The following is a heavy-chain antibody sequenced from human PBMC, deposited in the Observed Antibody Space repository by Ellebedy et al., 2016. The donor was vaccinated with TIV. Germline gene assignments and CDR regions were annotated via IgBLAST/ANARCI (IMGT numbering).Heavy chain of an antibody. CDR3: ARVLRATSGMDV. V-gene: IGHV1-2*02. Sequence: ASVKVSCKASGGIFRSHAISWVRQAPGQGLEWMGWINPDSGGTNLPQKFQGRVTMTRDTSVNTAYMELSRLQSDDTAVYYCARVLRATSGMDVWGQGTTVTVSS. CDR2: INPDSGGT. CDR1: GGIFRSHA. D-gene: IGHD4/OR15-4a*01. J-gene: IGHJ6*02.